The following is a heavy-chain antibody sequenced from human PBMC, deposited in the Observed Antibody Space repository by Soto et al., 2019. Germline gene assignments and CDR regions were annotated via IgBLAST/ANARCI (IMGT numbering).Heavy chain of an antibody. Sequence: QVQLVESGGGVVQPGRSLRLSCAASGFTFSSYAMHWVRQAPGKGLEWVAVISYDGSNKYYADSVKGRFTISRDNSKNTLYLQMNSLRAEDTAVYYCARVQERWFDPWGQGTLVTVSS. CDR3: ARVQERWFDP. V-gene: IGHV3-30-3*01. D-gene: IGHD1-1*01. J-gene: IGHJ5*02. CDR2: ISYDGSNK. CDR1: GFTFSSYA.